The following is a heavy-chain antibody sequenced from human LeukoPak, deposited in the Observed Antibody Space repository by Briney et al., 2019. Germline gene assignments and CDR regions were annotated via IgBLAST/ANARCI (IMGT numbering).Heavy chain of an antibody. CDR2: IYISGST. CDR1: GGSISSSY. V-gene: IGHV4-4*07. Sequence: SETLSLTCSVSGGSISSSYWSWIRQPAGKGLEWIGRIYISGSTNYNPSLKSRVTMSVDTSKNQFSLKLSSVTAADTAVYYCAREAHYYGSGSFVDVWGKGTTVTISS. J-gene: IGHJ6*04. CDR3: AREAHYYGSGSFVDV. D-gene: IGHD3-10*01.